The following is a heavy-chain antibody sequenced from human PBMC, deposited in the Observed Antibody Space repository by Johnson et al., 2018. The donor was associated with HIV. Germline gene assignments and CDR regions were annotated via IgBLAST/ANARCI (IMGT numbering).Heavy chain of an antibody. D-gene: IGHD7-27*01. CDR3: ARREPRLGIVRNAFDI. V-gene: IGHV3-30*14. J-gene: IGHJ3*02. Sequence: QVQLVESGGGLVQPGGSLRLSCAASGFTFSSYAMHWVRQAPGKGLEWVAVISYDGSNKYYADSVKGRFTISRDNVKNSLFLQMNSLRAGDTAVYYCARREPRLGIVRNAFDIWGQGTMVTVSS. CDR2: ISYDGSNK. CDR1: GFTFSSYA.